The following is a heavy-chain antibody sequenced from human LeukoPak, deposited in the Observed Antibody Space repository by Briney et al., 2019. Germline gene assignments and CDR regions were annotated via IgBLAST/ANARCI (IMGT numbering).Heavy chain of an antibody. D-gene: IGHD3-16*01. CDR2: INHSGST. V-gene: IGHV4-34*01. Sequence: SQTLSLTCAVYGGPFSGYYWSWIRQPSGKGLVWTGEINHSGSTNYNPSLKSRVTISVDSSKNQFSLKLSSVTAADTAVYYCARDQDRGTKIYYFDYWGQGTLVTVSS. CDR1: GGPFSGYY. CDR3: ARDQDRGTKIYYFDY. J-gene: IGHJ4*02.